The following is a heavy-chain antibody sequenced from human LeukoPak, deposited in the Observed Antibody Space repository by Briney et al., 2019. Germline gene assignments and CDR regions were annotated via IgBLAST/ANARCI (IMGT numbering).Heavy chain of an antibody. V-gene: IGHV1-46*01. D-gene: IGHD3-16*02. CDR3: ARDHDYVWGSYRPFYYGMDV. J-gene: IGHJ6*02. CDR1: GYTFTSYY. Sequence: ASVKVSCKASGYTFTSYYIHWVRQAPGQGLEWTGIINPSSGSTNYAQKLQGRVTMTTDTSTSTAYMELRSLRSDDTAVYYCARDHDYVWGSYRPFYYGMDVWGQGTTVTVSS. CDR2: INPSSGST.